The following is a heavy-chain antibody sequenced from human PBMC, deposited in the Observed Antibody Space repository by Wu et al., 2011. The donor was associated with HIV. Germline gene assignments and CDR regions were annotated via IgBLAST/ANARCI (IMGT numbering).Heavy chain of an antibody. J-gene: IGHJ4*02. CDR1: GYTFIGYY. CDR2: INPNSGGT. CDR3: ARDEEPLRFLEWSAHFDY. D-gene: IGHD3-3*01. Sequence: QVQLVQSGAEVKKPGASVKVSCKASGYTFIGYYMHWVRQAPGQGLEWMGWINPNSGGTNYAQKFQGRVTMTTDTSTSTAYMELRSLRSDDTAVYYCARDEEPLRFLEWSAHFDYVGRGNPGHRLL. V-gene: IGHV1-2*02.